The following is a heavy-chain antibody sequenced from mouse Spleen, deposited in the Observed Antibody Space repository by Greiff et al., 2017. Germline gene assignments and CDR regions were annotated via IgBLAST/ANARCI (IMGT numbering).Heavy chain of an antibody. V-gene: IGHV1-20*01. CDR1: GYSFTGYF. J-gene: IGHJ1*03. Sequence: EVQLQQSGPELVKPGDSVKISCKASGYSFTGYFMNWVMQSHGKSLEWIGRINPYNGDTFYNQKFKGKATLTVDKSSSTAHMELRSLTSEDSAVYYCARLGTTVGRWYFDVWGTGTTVTVSS. CDR2: INPYNGDT. D-gene: IGHD1-1*01. CDR3: ARLGTTVGRWYFDV.